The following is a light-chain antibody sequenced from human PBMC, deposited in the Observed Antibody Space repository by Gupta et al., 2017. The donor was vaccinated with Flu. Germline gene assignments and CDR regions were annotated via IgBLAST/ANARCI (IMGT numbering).Light chain of an antibody. CDR2: LAS. J-gene: IGKJ1*01. CDR3: QQEYTTPGA. V-gene: IGKV4-1*01. CDR1: QSGLDSPNNQNY. Sequence: DIVKTQAPDPLAASMGERATINCTSSQSGLDSPNNQNYLAWYQRKPGQPPQLLIYLASTRESGVPDGLSGRGSGTDFALTSSSLQAGDGAVYYCQQEYTTPGAFGQGTKVEIK.